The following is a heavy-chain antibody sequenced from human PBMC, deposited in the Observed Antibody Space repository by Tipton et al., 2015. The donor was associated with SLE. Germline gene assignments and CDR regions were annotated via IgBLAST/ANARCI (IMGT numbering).Heavy chain of an antibody. CDR1: GFTFKIFS. CDR3: VREERAAPYLWFDV. J-gene: IGHJ5*02. V-gene: IGHV3-21*03. CDR2: ISSDSADL. D-gene: IGHD2-15*01. Sequence: SLRLSCAASGFTFKIFSMNWVRQAPGKGLEWVSSISSDSADLYYAASIKGRFTISRDNGKKSLYLQTNSLRAEDTAVYYCVREERAAPYLWFDVWGQGNLVTVSS.